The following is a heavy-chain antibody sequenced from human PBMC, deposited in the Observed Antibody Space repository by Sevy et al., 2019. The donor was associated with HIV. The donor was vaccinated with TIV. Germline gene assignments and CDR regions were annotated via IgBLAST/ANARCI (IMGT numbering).Heavy chain of an antibody. J-gene: IGHJ5*01. Sequence: GESLKISCKGSGYTFSSFWIGWARQMPGKGLEWMGIIFPGNSDTRYSPSFQGQVTISVDKATSTAYLQWSSLKASDTAVYYWARGPLVTPGDWLDSWGQGTLVTVSS. D-gene: IGHD3-9*01. CDR3: ARGPLVTPGDWLDS. CDR2: IFPGNSDT. CDR1: GYTFSSFW. V-gene: IGHV5-51*01.